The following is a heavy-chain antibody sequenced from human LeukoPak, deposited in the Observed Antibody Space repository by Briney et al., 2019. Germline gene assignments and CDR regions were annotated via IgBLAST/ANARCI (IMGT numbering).Heavy chain of an antibody. CDR3: ATNYDSSGYYEVQH. D-gene: IGHD3-22*01. V-gene: IGHV4-39*01. CDR1: GGSISSSSYY. CDR2: IYYSGST. Sequence: SETLSLTCTVSGGSISSSSYYWGWIRQPPGKGLEWIGSIYYSGSTYCNPSLKSRVTISVDTSKNQFSLKLSSVTAADTAVYYCATNYDSSGYYEVQHWGQGTLVTVSS. J-gene: IGHJ1*01.